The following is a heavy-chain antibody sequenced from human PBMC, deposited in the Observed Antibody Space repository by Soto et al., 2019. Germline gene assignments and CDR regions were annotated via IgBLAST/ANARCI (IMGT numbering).Heavy chain of an antibody. J-gene: IGHJ4*02. CDR3: ARVPSSSGRAHFDY. D-gene: IGHD2-15*01. Sequence: PGGSLRLXCAASGFTFSSYSMNWVRQAPGKGLEWVSYISSSSSTIYYADSVKGRFTISRDNSKNTLYLQMNSLRAEDTAVYYCARVPSSSGRAHFDYWGQGTLVTVSS. CDR1: GFTFSSYS. CDR2: ISSSSSTI. V-gene: IGHV3-48*01.